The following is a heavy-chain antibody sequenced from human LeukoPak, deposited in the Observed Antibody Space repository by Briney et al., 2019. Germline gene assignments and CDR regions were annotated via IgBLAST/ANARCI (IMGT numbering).Heavy chain of an antibody. V-gene: IGHV1-69*05. CDR3: ARGDGYNHAFDI. D-gene: IGHD5-24*01. CDR2: IIPIFGTA. Sequence: SVKVSCKASGGAFSSYAISWARQAPGQGLEWMGRIIPIFGTANYAQKFQGRVTITTDESTSTAYMELSSLRSEDTAVYYCARGDGYNHAFDIWGQGTMVTVSS. CDR1: GGAFSSYA. J-gene: IGHJ3*02.